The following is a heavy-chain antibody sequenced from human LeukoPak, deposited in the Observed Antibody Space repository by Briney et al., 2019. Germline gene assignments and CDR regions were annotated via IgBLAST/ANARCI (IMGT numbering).Heavy chain of an antibody. J-gene: IGHJ3*02. D-gene: IGHD3-22*01. CDR1: GFTFSSYS. Sequence: GGSLRLSCAASGFTFSSYSMNWVRQAPGKGLEWVSSISGSSTYIYYADSVKGRFTISRDNAKNSLYLQMISLRAEDTAVYYCAKGTGMGYSDSSGYAFDIWGQGTMVIVSS. CDR2: ISGSSTYI. CDR3: AKGTGMGYSDSSGYAFDI. V-gene: IGHV3-21*01.